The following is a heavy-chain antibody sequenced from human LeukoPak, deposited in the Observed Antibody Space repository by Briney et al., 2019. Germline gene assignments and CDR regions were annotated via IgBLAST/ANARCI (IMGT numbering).Heavy chain of an antibody. CDR2: IYYSGST. CDR1: GGSISSYY. CDR3: GRGGAAQLDY. Sequence: PSETLSLTCTVSGGSISSYYWSWIRQPPGKGLEWIGYIYYSGSTNYNPSLKSRVTISVDTSKNQFSLKLSSVTAADTGVYYCGRGGAAQLDYWGQGTLVTVSS. J-gene: IGHJ4*02. V-gene: IGHV4-59*01. D-gene: IGHD6-25*01.